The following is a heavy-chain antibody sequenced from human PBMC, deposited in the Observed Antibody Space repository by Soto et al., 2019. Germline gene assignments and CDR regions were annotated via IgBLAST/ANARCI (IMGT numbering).Heavy chain of an antibody. CDR3: AGDSKDDSSGCYAGFDY. D-gene: IGHD3-22*01. Sequence: QVQLVESGGGVVQPGRSLRLSCAVSGFTFSSYGMNWVRQAPGKGLEWVAAIYYDGSNKYYADSVRGRFTIPRDNYKNTLYLQMNSLRAEDTAVYYCAGDSKDDSSGCYAGFDYWGQGTLVTVSS. V-gene: IGHV3-33*01. CDR1: GFTFSSYG. J-gene: IGHJ4*02. CDR2: IYYDGSNK.